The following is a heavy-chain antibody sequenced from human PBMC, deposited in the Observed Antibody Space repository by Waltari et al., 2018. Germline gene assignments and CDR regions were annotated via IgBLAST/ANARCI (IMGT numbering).Heavy chain of an antibody. CDR2: INSDWSST. Sequence: EVQLVESGGGLVQPGGSLRLSCAASGFTFSSYWLHWVCHVPGKGLGWVSRINSDWSSTSYAYSVKGRFTISRDNAKNTLYLQMNSLRAEDTAVYYCARDSNWGPYYYYYYMDVWGKGTTVTVSS. CDR1: GFTFSSYW. J-gene: IGHJ6*03. CDR3: ARDSNWGPYYYYYYMDV. V-gene: IGHV3-74*01. D-gene: IGHD7-27*01.